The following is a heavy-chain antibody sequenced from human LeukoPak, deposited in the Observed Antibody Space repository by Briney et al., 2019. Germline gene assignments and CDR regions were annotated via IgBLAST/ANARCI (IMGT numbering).Heavy chain of an antibody. CDR1: NYSISRTYH. D-gene: IGHD2-2*01. CDR3: ARVYCSSTSCYDYYMDV. Sequence: SETLSLTCSVSNYSISRTYHWGWIRQPPGKGLEWIGTIYHSGTTYYSPSLKSRVTISIHTSKNQFSLKLSPVTAADTAVYYCARVYCSSTSCYDYYMDVWGKGTTVTISS. V-gene: IGHV4-38-2*02. J-gene: IGHJ6*03. CDR2: IYHSGTT.